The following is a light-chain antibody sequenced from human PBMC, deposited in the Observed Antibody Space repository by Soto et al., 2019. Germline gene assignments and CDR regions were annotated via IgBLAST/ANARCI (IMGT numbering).Light chain of an antibody. Sequence: EILMTQSPATLSVSPGERATLSCRASQSVSSNLAWYQQKPGQAPRLFIYGASTRATGIPARFSGSGSGTEFTLTISSLQSEDFAVYYCQQYNNWPAITFGQGTRLENK. CDR1: QSVSSN. J-gene: IGKJ5*01. CDR3: QQYNNWPAIT. CDR2: GAS. V-gene: IGKV3D-15*01.